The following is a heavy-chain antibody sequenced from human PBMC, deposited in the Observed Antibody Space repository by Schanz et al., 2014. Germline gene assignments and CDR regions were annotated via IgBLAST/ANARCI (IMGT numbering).Heavy chain of an antibody. CDR3: ATCSGGTCHAKPVLDN. J-gene: IGHJ4*02. Sequence: QVHLVQSGAEVKEPGSSVKVSCKPSGGTFVTFFFTWVRQAPGQGPQWMGRNSPLLGVANYAQELQGRLTITADASTSTAYMELSSLRSEDTAVYYCATCSGGTCHAKPVLDNWGQGTLVTVSS. CDR2: NSPLLGVA. CDR1: GGTFVTFF. V-gene: IGHV1-69*04. D-gene: IGHD2-15*01.